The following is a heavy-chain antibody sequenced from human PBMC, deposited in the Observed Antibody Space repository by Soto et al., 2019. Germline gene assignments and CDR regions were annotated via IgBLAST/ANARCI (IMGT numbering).Heavy chain of an antibody. J-gene: IGHJ1*01. D-gene: IGHD3-22*01. Sequence: ASVKVSCKASGYTFTSYGISWVRQAPGQGLEWKGWISAYNGNTNYAQKIQGRVTMTTDTSTSTAYMELRSLRSDDTAVYYCARAVDYYDSSGYYTHEYFQHWGQGTLVTVSS. V-gene: IGHV1-18*01. CDR2: ISAYNGNT. CDR1: GYTFTSYG. CDR3: ARAVDYYDSSGYYTHEYFQH.